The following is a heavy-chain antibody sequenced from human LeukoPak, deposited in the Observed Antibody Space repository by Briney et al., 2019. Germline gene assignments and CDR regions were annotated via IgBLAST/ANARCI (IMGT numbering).Heavy chain of an antibody. J-gene: IGHJ5*01. CDR2: IKQDGSEK. V-gene: IGHV3-7*01. CDR1: GIILSSYW. D-gene: IGHD6-19*01. Sequence: SGGPLRLSCAASGIILSSYWMSWVRQAPGKGLEWVANIKQDGSEKLYVDSVKGRFTISRDNAKNSLYLQMNSLRVEDTAVYYCAREFRSGYNSRWFDYWGQGTLVTVSS. CDR3: AREFRSGYNSRWFDY.